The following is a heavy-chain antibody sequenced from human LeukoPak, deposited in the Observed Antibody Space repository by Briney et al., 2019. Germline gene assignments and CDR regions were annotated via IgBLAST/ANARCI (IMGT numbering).Heavy chain of an antibody. CDR2: IIPIFGTA. Sequence: GASVKVSCKASGGTFSSYAISWVRQAPGQGLEWMGGIIPIFGTANYAQKFQGRVTITADESTSTAYMELSSLRSEDTAVYYCAIGPWVYYDFWSGYQPFDYWGQGTLVTVSS. D-gene: IGHD3-3*01. V-gene: IGHV1-69*13. J-gene: IGHJ4*02. CDR1: GGTFSSYA. CDR3: AIGPWVYYDFWSGYQPFDY.